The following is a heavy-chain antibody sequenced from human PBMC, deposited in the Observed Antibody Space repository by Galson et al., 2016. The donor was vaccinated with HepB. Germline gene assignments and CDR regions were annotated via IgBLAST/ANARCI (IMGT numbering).Heavy chain of an antibody. J-gene: IGHJ4*02. CDR2: IYYRGTT. D-gene: IGHD6-13*01. CDR1: GGSISIGIYY. Sequence: TLSLTCSVSGGSISIGIYYWTWIRQHPGKGLEWIGYIYYRGTTYYNPSLKSRLTLSVVTSKNQFSLKLTSVTAADTAVYYCAREGGIAAPFDYWGQGTLVSVSS. CDR3: AREGGIAAPFDY. V-gene: IGHV4-31*03.